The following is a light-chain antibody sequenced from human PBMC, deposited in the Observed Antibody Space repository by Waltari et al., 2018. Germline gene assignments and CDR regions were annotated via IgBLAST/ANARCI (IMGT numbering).Light chain of an antibody. CDR1: QSLFYNSNNQNY. Sequence: DIVMTQSPESLTVSLGDRATINCKSSQSLFYNSNNQNYLAWYQQKPGQPPKVLIYWSSTRESGVAERFSGSGSGTDFTLTITYLQPEDVAVYYCQQYYSTFLTFGGGTKVE. CDR2: WSS. J-gene: IGKJ4*01. V-gene: IGKV4-1*01. CDR3: QQYYSTFLT.